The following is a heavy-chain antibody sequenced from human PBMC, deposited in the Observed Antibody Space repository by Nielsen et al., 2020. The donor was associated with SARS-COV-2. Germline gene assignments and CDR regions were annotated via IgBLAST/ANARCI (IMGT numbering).Heavy chain of an antibody. CDR1: GATVSSSSAA. CDR2: TYYRSKWYN. J-gene: IGHJ6*03. Sequence: SETLSLTCAISGATVSSSSAAWNWIRQSPSRGPEWLGRTYYRSKWYNDYAVSVKSRITINPDTSKNQFSLHLNSVTPEDTAVYYCARARGAYGDYYYYYTDVWGKGTTVTVSS. V-gene: IGHV6-1*01. D-gene: IGHD4-17*01. CDR3: ARARGAYGDYYYYYTDV.